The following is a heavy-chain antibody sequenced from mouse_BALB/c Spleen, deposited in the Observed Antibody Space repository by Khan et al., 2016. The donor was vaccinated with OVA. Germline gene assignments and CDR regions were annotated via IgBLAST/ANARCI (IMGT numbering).Heavy chain of an antibody. D-gene: IGHD2-14*01. CDR1: GDSITTGY. Sequence: VQLNESGPSLVKPSQTLSLTCSVTGDSITTGYWNWIRKFPGNKLEYMGYIIYTGYTYYNPSLKSRISITRHTSNNQYYLQLNSVTDEDTATYYCARSTYRYAFVYWGQGTLVTVSA. CDR2: IIYTGYT. CDR3: ARSTYRYAFVY. V-gene: IGHV3-8*02. J-gene: IGHJ3*01.